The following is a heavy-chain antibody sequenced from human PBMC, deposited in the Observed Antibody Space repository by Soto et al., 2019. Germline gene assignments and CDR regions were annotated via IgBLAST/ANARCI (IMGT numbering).Heavy chain of an antibody. CDR2: FDPEDGET. V-gene: IGHV1-24*01. J-gene: IGHJ4*02. CDR3: ATRLTDHYDSYSSGYSH. Sequence: ASVKLSCKVSGYTLTELSMHWVRQAPGKGLEWMGGFDPEDGETIYAQKFQGRVTMTEDTSTDTAYMELSSLRSEDTAVYYCATRLTDHYDSYSSGYSHWGQGTLVTVS. D-gene: IGHD3-22*01. CDR1: GYTLTELS.